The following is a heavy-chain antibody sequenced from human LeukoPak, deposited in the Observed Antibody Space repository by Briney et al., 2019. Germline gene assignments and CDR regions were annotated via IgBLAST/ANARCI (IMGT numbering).Heavy chain of an antibody. Sequence: GGSLRLSCAASGFTFSSYAMSWVRQAPGKGLEWVAVISYDGSNKYYADSVKGRFTISRDNSKNTLYLQMNSLRAEDTAVYYCAREGKGYCSSTSCYSDLFDYWGQGTLVTVSS. CDR3: AREGKGYCSSTSCYSDLFDY. D-gene: IGHD2-2*01. CDR2: ISYDGSNK. J-gene: IGHJ4*02. CDR1: GFTFSSYA. V-gene: IGHV3-30-3*01.